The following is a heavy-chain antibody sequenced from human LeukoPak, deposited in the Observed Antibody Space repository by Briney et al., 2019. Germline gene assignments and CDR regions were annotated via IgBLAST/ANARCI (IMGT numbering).Heavy chain of an antibody. CDR2: IYHTGST. Sequence: SETLSLTCSVSGGSINTYYWSWIPQTPGKGLEWIGFIYHTGSTNYNPSLKSRVTMSVDTSKSQFSLKLTSVTAADTALYYCARGANRLDSWGRGTLVTVSS. CDR1: GGSINTYY. V-gene: IGHV4-59*12. J-gene: IGHJ4*02. D-gene: IGHD1-14*01. CDR3: ARGANRLDS.